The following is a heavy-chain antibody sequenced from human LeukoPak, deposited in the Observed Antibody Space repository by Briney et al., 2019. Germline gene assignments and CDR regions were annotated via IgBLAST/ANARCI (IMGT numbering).Heavy chain of an antibody. CDR2: IKQDGSEK. Sequence: GGSLRLSCAASGFTFSSYWMSWVRQAPGKGLEWVANIKQDGSEKYYVDSVKGRFTISRDNAKNSLYLQMNSLRAEDTAVYYCASQLSSGVFDYWGPGTLVTVSS. CDR3: ASQLSSGVFDY. J-gene: IGHJ4*02. CDR1: GFTFSSYW. D-gene: IGHD2-15*01. V-gene: IGHV3-7*01.